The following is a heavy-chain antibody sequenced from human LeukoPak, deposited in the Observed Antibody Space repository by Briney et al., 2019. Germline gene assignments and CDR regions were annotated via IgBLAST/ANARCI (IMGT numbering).Heavy chain of an antibody. D-gene: IGHD3-10*01. V-gene: IGHV1-3*01. J-gene: IGHJ4*02. CDR2: INAGNGNT. CDR3: ARGLWFKYYFDY. CDR1: DYTFNNYG. Sequence: ASVKVSCKASDYTFNNYGITWVRQAPGQGLEWMGWINAGNGNTKYSQKFQGRVTITRDTSASTAYMELSSLRSEDTAVYYCARGLWFKYYFDYWGQGTLVTVSS.